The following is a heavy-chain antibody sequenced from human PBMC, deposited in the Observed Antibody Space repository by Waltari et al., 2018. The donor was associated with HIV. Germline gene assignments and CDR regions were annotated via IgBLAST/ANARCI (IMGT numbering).Heavy chain of an antibody. CDR1: GFTSGSYG. V-gene: IGHV3-33*01. Sequence: QVQLVESGGGVVQRGRSLRLYCAASGFTSGSYGMHWVSQAPGQGLAWVGVIWYDGSNKYYADSVKGRFTISRDNSKNTRYLQMNSLRAEDTAVYYCAREVVTPHYYYYYGMDVWGQGTTVTVSS. D-gene: IGHD2-15*01. CDR3: AREVVTPHYYYYYGMDV. CDR2: IWYDGSNK. J-gene: IGHJ6*02.